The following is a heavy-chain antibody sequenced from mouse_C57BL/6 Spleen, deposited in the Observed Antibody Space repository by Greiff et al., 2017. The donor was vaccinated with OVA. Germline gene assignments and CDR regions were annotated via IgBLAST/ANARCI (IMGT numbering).Heavy chain of an antibody. J-gene: IGHJ4*01. CDR1: GYTFTSYW. CDR2: IHPNSGST. Sequence: VQLQQPGAELVKPGASVKLSCKASGYTFTSYWMHWVKQRPGQGLEWIGMIHPNSGSTNYNEKFKSKATLTVDKSSSTAYMQLSSLTSEDSAVYYCARWYDYDGYAMDYWGQGTSVTVSS. CDR3: ARWYDYDGYAMDY. D-gene: IGHD2-4*01. V-gene: IGHV1-64*01.